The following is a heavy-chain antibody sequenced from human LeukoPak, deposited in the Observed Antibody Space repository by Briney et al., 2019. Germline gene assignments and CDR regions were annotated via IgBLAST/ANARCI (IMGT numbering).Heavy chain of an antibody. D-gene: IGHD6-19*01. CDR1: GGSFSGYY. J-gene: IGHJ4*02. V-gene: IGHV4-34*01. Sequence: SETLSLTCAVYGGSFSGYYWSWIRQPPGKGLEWIGEINHSGSTNHNPSLKSRVTISVDTSKNQFSLYLSSVTAADTAMYFCARSSLAVYFDYWGQGTLVTASS. CDR2: INHSGST. CDR3: ARSSLAVYFDY.